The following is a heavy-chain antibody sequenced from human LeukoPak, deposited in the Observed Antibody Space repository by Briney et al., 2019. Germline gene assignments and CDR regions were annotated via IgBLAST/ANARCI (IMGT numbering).Heavy chain of an antibody. CDR3: ARETRLHSGSYSNDAFDI. Sequence: SETLSLTCTVSGGSISSYYWSWIRQPPGKGLEWIWYTSYSGSTDYNPSLKSRVTISLDTSKNQFSLRLSSVTAADTAVYYCARETRLHSGSYSNDAFDIWGQGTMVTVSA. V-gene: IGHV4-59*01. CDR1: GGSISSYY. CDR2: TSYSGST. J-gene: IGHJ3*02. D-gene: IGHD1-26*01.